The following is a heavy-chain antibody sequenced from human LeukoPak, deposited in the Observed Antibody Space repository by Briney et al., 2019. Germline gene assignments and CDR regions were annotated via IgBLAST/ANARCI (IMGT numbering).Heavy chain of an antibody. V-gene: IGHV3-7*01. D-gene: IGHD3-10*01. J-gene: IGHJ4*02. CDR3: ASRESSMARSH. CDR1: GFIISDYW. CDR2: INEDGSVQ. Sequence: GGSLRLSCAASGFIISDYWMNWVRQFPGKGLEWVANINEDGSVQDYVDSVRGRFTISRDNAKNSVYLQMNSLRVEDTAVYYCASRESSMARSHWGQGTLVTVSS.